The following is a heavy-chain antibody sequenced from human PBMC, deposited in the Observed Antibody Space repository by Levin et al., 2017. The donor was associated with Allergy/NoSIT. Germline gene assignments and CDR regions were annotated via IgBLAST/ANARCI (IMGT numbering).Heavy chain of an antibody. V-gene: IGHV4-39*01. CDR2: IYYTGGT. J-gene: IGHJ4*02. D-gene: IGHD2-15*01. CDR1: GGSISSNNYY. CDR3: ARQGYCSGDNCYPTYDS. Sequence: PSETLSLTCTVSGGSISSNNYYWGWIRQPPGKGLEWIGNIYYTGGTYCNPSLKTRVTISVDTSKNQFSLKLSSVTAADTALYYCARQGYCSGDNCYPTYDSWGQGTLVTVSS.